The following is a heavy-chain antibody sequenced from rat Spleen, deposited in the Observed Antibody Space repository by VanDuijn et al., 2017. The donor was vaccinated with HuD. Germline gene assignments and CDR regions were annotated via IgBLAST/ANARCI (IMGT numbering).Heavy chain of an antibody. CDR2: TWGNGNT. J-gene: IGHJ2*01. Sequence: QVQLKESGPGLVQPSQTLSLTCTVSGFSLISNSEHWVRQPPGKGLEWMGVTWGNGNTNYNLVLKSRLNISRDTSKSQVFLKVESLQTEDIATYYCARGGNGPKDYYFDYWGQGVMVTVSS. V-gene: IGHV2-13*01. CDR3: ARGGNGPKDYYFDY. CDR1: GFSLISNS. D-gene: IGHD1-11*01.